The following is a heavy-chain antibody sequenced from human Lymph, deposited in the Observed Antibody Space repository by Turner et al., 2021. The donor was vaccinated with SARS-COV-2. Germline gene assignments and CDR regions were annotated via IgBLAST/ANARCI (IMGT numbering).Heavy chain of an antibody. CDR1: GFTFSTYS. CDR3: ARDIPTTADYFDY. J-gene: IGHJ4*02. V-gene: IGHV3-21*01. Sequence: EVQLVESGGGRVKPGGSPRLFRVASGFTFSTYSMNWVRQAPGKGLEWISSISGSSSYIYYADSVKGRFTISRDDAKNSLYLQMNSLRAEDTAVYFCARDIPTTADYFDYWGQGTLVTVSS. CDR2: ISGSSSYI. D-gene: IGHD4-17*01.